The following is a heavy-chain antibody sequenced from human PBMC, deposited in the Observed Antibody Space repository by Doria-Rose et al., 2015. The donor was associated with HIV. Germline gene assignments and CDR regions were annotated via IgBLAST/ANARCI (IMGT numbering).Heavy chain of an antibody. J-gene: IGHJ4*02. CDR3: ARIKSSRWYHKYYFDF. CDR2: MFSDDER. CDR1: GVSLSSPGMG. D-gene: IGHD6-13*01. V-gene: IGHV2-26*01. Sequence: QESGPVLVKPTETLTLTCTVSGVSLSSPGMGVSWIRQPPGKALEWLANMFSDDERSSNTSLKSRLTISRGTSKSQVVLTMTDMDPVDTATYYCARIKSSRWYHKYYFDFWGQGTLVIVSA.